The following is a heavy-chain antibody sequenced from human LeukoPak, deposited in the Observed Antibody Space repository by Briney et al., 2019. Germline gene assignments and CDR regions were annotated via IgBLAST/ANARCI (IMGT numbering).Heavy chain of an antibody. V-gene: IGHV4-38-2*02. CDR1: GYSISSGYS. Sequence: PSETLSLTCTASGYSISSGYSWGWIRQPPGKGLEWIGSISHSGSTYYNPSLESRLTISVDTSNSQFFLKLTSVSATDTAVYYCARTPRYSSGWYDWGQGTLVTVSS. D-gene: IGHD6-19*01. CDR2: ISHSGST. CDR3: ARTPRYSSGWYD. J-gene: IGHJ4*02.